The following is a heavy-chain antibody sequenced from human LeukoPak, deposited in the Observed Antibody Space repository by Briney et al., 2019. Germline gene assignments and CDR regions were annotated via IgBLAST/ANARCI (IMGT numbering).Heavy chain of an antibody. Sequence: LAGGSLRLSCAASGFTFSSYAMSWVRQAPGKGLEWVSAISGSGGSTYYADSVKGRFTISRDNSKNTLYLQMNSLRAEDTAVYYCAKDNGIYDFWSGYYPIFDYWGQGTLVTVSS. V-gene: IGHV3-23*01. CDR1: GFTFSSYA. J-gene: IGHJ4*02. D-gene: IGHD3-3*01. CDR3: AKDNGIYDFWSGYYPIFDY. CDR2: ISGSGGST.